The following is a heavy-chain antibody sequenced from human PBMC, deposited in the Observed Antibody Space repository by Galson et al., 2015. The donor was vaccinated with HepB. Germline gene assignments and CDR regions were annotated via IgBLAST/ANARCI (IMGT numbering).Heavy chain of an antibody. CDR1: GYTFTGYY. J-gene: IGHJ3*02. Sequence: SVKVSCKASGYTFTGYYMHWVRQAPGQGLEWMGRINPNSGGTNYAQKFQGRVTMTRDTSISTAYMELSRLRSDDTAVYYCARGPMITFGGVIDPGAFDIWGQGTMVTVSS. CDR2: INPNSGGT. V-gene: IGHV1-2*06. D-gene: IGHD3-16*02. CDR3: ARGPMITFGGVIDPGAFDI.